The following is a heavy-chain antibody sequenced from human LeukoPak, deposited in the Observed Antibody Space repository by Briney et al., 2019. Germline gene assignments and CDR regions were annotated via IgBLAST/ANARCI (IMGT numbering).Heavy chain of an antibody. D-gene: IGHD3-22*01. J-gene: IGHJ4*02. V-gene: IGHV3-33*01. CDR3: ARGDSSGYSFDY. Sequence: PGRSLRLSCGASGFTFSSYGMHWVRQAPGKGLEWVAVIWYDGSNKYYADSVKGRFTISRDNSKNTLYLQMNSLRAEDTAVYYCARGDSSGYSFDYWGQGTLVTVSS. CDR1: GFTFSSYG. CDR2: IWYDGSNK.